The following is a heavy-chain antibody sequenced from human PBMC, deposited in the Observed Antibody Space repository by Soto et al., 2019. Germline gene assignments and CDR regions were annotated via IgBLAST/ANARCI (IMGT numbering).Heavy chain of an antibody. CDR3: AKKIRSGWSSDY. V-gene: IGHV3-30*18. J-gene: IGHJ4*02. CDR1: GFTFSSYG. Sequence: GGSLRLSCAASGFTFSSYGMHWVRQAPGKGLEWVAVISYDGSNKYYADSVKGRFTISRDNSKNTLYLQMNSLRAEDTAVYYCAKKIRSGWSSDYWGQGTLVTVSS. CDR2: ISYDGSNK. D-gene: IGHD6-19*01.